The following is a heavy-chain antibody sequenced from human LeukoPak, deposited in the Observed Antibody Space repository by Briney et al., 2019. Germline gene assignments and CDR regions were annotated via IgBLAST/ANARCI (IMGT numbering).Heavy chain of an antibody. CDR3: ALSTTRVTTRTLDY. J-gene: IGHJ4*02. V-gene: IGHV4-34*01. CDR2: INHSGSA. D-gene: IGHD4-17*01. CDR1: GDSFIGYY. Sequence: SETLSLTCVAYGDSFIGYYWTWIRQPPDKGLKCIGEINHSGSARYNPSLRSRVTISIDTSENQSSLRLNSVTAADSGVYYCALSTTRVTTRTLDYWAQGTLVTVSS.